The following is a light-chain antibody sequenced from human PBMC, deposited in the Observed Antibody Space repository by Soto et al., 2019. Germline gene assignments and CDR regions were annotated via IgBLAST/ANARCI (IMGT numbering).Light chain of an antibody. J-gene: IGKJ1*01. CDR2: WAS. CDR3: QQYYSPWT. Sequence: DIQITQSHPTLSASLVDRVTITCRASQTISSWLAWYQQKPGQPPKLLIYWASTRESGVPDRFSGSGSGTDFTLTISSLQAEDVAVYYCQQYYSPWTFGQGTKVDIK. CDR1: QTISSW. V-gene: IGKV4-1*01.